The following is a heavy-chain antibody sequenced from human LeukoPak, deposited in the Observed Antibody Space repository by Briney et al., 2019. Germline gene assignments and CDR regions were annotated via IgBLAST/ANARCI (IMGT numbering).Heavy chain of an antibody. CDR2: IYYSGST. D-gene: IGHD6-13*01. J-gene: IGHJ4*02. CDR3: ARHEAAAGIRRFDY. Sequence: PSETLSLTCAVYGGSFSGYYWSWIRQPPGKGLEWIGYIYYSGSTNYNPSLKSRVTISVDTSKNQFSLKLSSVTAADTAVYYCARHEAAAGIRRFDYWGQGTLVTVSS. V-gene: IGHV4-59*08. CDR1: GGSFSGYY.